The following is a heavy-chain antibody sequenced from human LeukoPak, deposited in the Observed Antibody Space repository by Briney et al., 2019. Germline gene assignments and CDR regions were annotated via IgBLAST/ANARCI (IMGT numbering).Heavy chain of an antibody. J-gene: IGHJ4*02. D-gene: IGHD2-2*01. V-gene: IGHV1-2*02. CDR2: IKPNSGGT. CDR3: ARDPGSHPHTTKDIVVVPAANGVDY. Sequence: ASVRVSCKASGYTFTGYYMHWVRQAPGQGLEWMGWIKPNSGGTNYAQKFQGRVTMTRDTSISTAYMELSRLRSDDTAVYYCARDPGSHPHTTKDIVVVPAANGVDYWGQGTLVTVSS. CDR1: GYTFTGYY.